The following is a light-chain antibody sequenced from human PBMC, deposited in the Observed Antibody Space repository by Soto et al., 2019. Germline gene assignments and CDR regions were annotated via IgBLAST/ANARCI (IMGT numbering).Light chain of an antibody. CDR2: DVS. CDR1: GSDVGGYNY. CDR3: SSYTSASTTMV. J-gene: IGLJ2*01. V-gene: IGLV2-14*01. Sequence: QSALTQPASVSGSPGQSITISCTGTGSDVGGYNYVSWYQQHPGKAPKVMIYDVSNRPSGVSNRFSGSKSGNTASLTISGLQAEDEAYYYCSSYTSASTTMVFGGGTKLTVL.